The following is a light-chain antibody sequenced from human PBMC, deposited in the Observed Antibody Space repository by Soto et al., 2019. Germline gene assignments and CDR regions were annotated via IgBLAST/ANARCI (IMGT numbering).Light chain of an antibody. CDR3: QQYGTWWT. CDR1: QSVSSN. V-gene: IGKV3-15*01. Sequence: EIVMTQSPATLSVSPGERATLSCRASQSVSSNLAWYQQKPGQAHRLLIYGASTRATGIPARFSGSGSGTEFTLTISSLQSEDFAVYYCQQYGTWWTFGQGTKVEIK. CDR2: GAS. J-gene: IGKJ1*01.